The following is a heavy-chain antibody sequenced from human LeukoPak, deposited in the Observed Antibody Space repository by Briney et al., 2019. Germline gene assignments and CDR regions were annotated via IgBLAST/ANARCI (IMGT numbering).Heavy chain of an antibody. Sequence: GGSLRLSCGASGFTFSNYAMSWVRQAPGQGLEWVSAIGGTSGSTYYADSVKGRFTISRDNFKNMLYLQMNSLRAEDTAVYYRAKDRGGASGWSSDSWGQGTLVTVSS. CDR1: GFTFSNYA. V-gene: IGHV3-23*01. CDR2: IGGTSGST. CDR3: AKDRGGASGWSSDS. J-gene: IGHJ4*02. D-gene: IGHD6-19*01.